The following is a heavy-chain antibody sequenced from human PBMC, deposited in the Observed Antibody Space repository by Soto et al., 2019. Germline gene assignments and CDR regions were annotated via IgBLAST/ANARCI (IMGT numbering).Heavy chain of an antibody. V-gene: IGHV1-69*08. CDR2: IIPILGIA. D-gene: IGHD6-19*01. Sequence: QVQLVQSGAEVKKPGSSVKVSCKASGGTFSSYTISWVRQAPGQGLEWMGRIIPILGIANYAQKFQGRVTITADKSTSTAYMELSSLRSEDTAVYYCAREEYSSGWDTELEDDAFDIWGQGTMVTVSS. CDR1: GGTFSSYT. CDR3: AREEYSSGWDTELEDDAFDI. J-gene: IGHJ3*02.